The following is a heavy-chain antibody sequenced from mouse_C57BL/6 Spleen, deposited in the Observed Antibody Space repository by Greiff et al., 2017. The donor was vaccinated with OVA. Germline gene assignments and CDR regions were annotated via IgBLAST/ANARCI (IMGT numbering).Heavy chain of an antibody. Sequence: EVKLVESGGDLVKPGGSLQLSCAASGFTFSSYGMSWVRQTPDKRLEWVATISSGGSYTYYPDSVKGRFTISRDNAKNTLYLQMSSLKSEDTAMYYCARQGYDYDGYFDYWGQGTTLTVSS. CDR1: GFTFSSYG. CDR2: ISSGGSYT. CDR3: ARQGYDYDGYFDY. D-gene: IGHD2-4*01. V-gene: IGHV5-6*01. J-gene: IGHJ2*01.